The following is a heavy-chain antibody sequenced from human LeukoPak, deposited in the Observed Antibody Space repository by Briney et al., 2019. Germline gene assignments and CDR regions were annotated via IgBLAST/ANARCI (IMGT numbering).Heavy chain of an antibody. V-gene: IGHV3-48*01. Sequence: GGSLRLPCAASGFTFRSYSMNWVRQAPGKGLEWVSYISSSSSTIYYADSVKGRFTISRDNGKNSLYLQMNSLRAEDTAVYYCASQLGDASDIWGQGTMVTVSS. CDR1: GFTFRSYS. CDR3: ASQLGDASDI. D-gene: IGHD6-13*01. J-gene: IGHJ3*02. CDR2: ISSSSSTI.